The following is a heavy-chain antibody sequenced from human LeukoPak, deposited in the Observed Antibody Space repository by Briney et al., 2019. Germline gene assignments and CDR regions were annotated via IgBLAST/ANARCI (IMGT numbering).Heavy chain of an antibody. V-gene: IGHV3-33*01. CDR3: ARDGLYYYGMDV. Sequence: GRSLRLSCAAPGFTFSSYGMHWVRQAPGKGLEWVAVIWYDGSNKYYADSVKGRFTISRDNSKNTLYLQMNSLRAEDTAVYYCARDGLYYYGMDVWGQGTTVTVSS. CDR2: IWYDGSNK. CDR1: GFTFSSYG. J-gene: IGHJ6*02.